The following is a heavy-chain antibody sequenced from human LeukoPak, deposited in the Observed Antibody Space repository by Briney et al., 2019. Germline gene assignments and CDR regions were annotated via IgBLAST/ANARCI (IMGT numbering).Heavy chain of an antibody. CDR2: IYYSGSI. CDR3: ARENPSGYYNRPIDY. D-gene: IGHD3-22*01. CDR1: GASISSYY. J-gene: IGHJ4*02. V-gene: IGHV4-59*01. Sequence: SETLSLTCTASGASISSYYWSWIRQPPGKGLEWIGDIYYSGSIKYNPSLKSRVTMSVDTSKNQFSLKLSSVTAADTAIYYCARENPSGYYNRPIDYWGQGTLVTVSS.